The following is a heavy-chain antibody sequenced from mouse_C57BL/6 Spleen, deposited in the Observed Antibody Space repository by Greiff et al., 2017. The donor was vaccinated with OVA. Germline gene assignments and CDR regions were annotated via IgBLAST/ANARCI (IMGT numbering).Heavy chain of an antibody. V-gene: IGHV1-72*01. J-gene: IGHJ1*03. CDR1: GYTFTSYW. D-gene: IGHD1-1*01. CDR2: IDPNSGGT. CDR3: ARDYGSARYWYFDV. Sequence: VQLQQPGAELVQPGASVKLSCKASGYTFTSYWMHWVKQRPGRGLEWIGRIDPNSGGTKYHEKFKSKATLTVDKPSSTAYMQLSSLTSEDSAVYYCARDYGSARYWYFDVWGTGTTVTVSS.